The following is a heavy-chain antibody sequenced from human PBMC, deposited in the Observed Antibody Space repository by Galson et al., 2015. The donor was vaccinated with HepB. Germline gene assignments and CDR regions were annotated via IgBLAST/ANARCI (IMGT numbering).Heavy chain of an antibody. CDR1: GFTFSSYS. CDR2: ISSSSSYI. D-gene: IGHD3-22*01. Sequence: SLRLSCAASGFTFSSYSMNWVRQAPGKGLEWVSSISSSSSYIYYADSVKGRFTISRDNAKNSLYLQMNSLRAEDTAAYYCARETGGLWDSSGHCFDYWGQGTLVTVSS. J-gene: IGHJ4*02. V-gene: IGHV3-21*01. CDR3: ARETGGLWDSSGHCFDY.